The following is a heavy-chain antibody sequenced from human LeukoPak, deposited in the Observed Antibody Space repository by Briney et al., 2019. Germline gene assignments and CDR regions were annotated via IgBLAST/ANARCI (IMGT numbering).Heavy chain of an antibody. V-gene: IGHV3-7*01. CDR1: GFTFSSYW. J-gene: IGHJ4*02. Sequence: GGSLRLSCAASGFTFSSYWMSWVRQAPGKGLEWVAIIRQDGSEKYYVDSVKGRFTISRDNAKNSLYLQMNSLRTEDTAVYYCAREAVYYDFWSGYYTTTYYFDYWGQGTLVTVSS. D-gene: IGHD3-3*01. CDR3: AREAVYYDFWSGYYTTTYYFDY. CDR2: IRQDGSEK.